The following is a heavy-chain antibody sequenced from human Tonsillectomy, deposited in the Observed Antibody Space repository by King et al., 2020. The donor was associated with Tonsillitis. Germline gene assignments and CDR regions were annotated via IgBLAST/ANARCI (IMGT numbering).Heavy chain of an antibody. CDR2: TKSKPYGGAA. J-gene: IGHJ4*02. CDR3: ARETFYYGAGYFDY. V-gene: IGHV3-49*05. D-gene: IGHD3-10*01. CDR1: GFTFGDYA. Sequence: VQLVESGGGLVKPGRSLRLYCTASGFTFGDYAMSWLRQAPGKGLEWVGFTKSKPYGGAAEYAASVKGRFTISRDDSKSIAYLQMDSLKTEDTAVYYCARETFYYGAGYFDYWGQGTLVTVSS.